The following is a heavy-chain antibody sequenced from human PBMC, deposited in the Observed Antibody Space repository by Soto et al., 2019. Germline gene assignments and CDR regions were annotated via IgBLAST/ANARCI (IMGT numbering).Heavy chain of an antibody. Sequence: EASVKVSCKASGYTFTGYYMHWVRQAPGQGLEWMGWINPNSGGTNYAQKFQGRVTMTRDTSISTAYMELSRLRSDDTAVYYCARDPYYGDYEAWFDPWGQGTLVTVSS. D-gene: IGHD4-17*01. V-gene: IGHV1-2*02. CDR1: GYTFTGYY. J-gene: IGHJ5*02. CDR2: INPNSGGT. CDR3: ARDPYYGDYEAWFDP.